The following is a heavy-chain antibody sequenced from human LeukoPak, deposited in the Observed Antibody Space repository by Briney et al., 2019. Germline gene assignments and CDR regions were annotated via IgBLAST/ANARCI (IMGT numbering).Heavy chain of an antibody. CDR3: AKDFLRFIAAADPFDY. D-gene: IGHD6-13*01. J-gene: IGHJ4*02. Sequence: PGGSLRLSCAASGFTFSNYWMNWVRQAPGKGLEWVANIKHDGSEKYCVDSVKGRFTISRDNAKNSLYLQMNSLRAEDTAVYYCAKDFLRFIAAADPFDYWGQGTLVTVSS. CDR1: GFTFSNYW. V-gene: IGHV3-7*05. CDR2: IKHDGSEK.